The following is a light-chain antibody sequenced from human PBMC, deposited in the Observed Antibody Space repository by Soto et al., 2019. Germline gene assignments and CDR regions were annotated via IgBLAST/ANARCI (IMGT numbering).Light chain of an antibody. CDR2: SNN. Sequence: QAVVTQPPSASGTPGQRVTISCSGSSPNIGRHTVNWYQQLPGTAPKFLVDSNNQRPSGVPDRFSGSKSGTSASLAISGLQSEDEADYYCAAWDANLNGVIFGGGTKVTVL. CDR1: SPNIGRHT. J-gene: IGLJ2*01. CDR3: AAWDANLNGVI. V-gene: IGLV1-44*01.